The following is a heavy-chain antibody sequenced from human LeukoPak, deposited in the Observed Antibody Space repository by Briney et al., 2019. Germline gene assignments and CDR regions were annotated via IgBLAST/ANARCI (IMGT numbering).Heavy chain of an antibody. J-gene: IGHJ4*02. V-gene: IGHV1-18*01. CDR1: GYTFTSYG. CDR2: ISAYNGNT. D-gene: IGHD3-22*01. Sequence: ASVKVSCKASGYTFTSYGISWVRQAPGQALEWMGWISAYNGNTNYAQKFQGRVTMTRDTSISTAYMELSRLRSDDTAVYYCARESSEYYYDSSGYYHWGQGTLVTVSS. CDR3: ARESSEYYYDSSGYYH.